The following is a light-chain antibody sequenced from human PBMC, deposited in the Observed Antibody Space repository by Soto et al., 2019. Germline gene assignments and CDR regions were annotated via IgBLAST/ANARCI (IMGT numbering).Light chain of an antibody. J-gene: IGKJ4*01. V-gene: IGKV4-1*01. CDR1: QSVLHSSNNMNY. CDR3: QQYYTTPLT. CDR2: WAS. Sequence: DIVMTQSPDSLAVSLGERATINCKSSQSVLHSSNNMNYLAWYQQKPGQLPKLLIYWASTRESGVPDRFSGSGSGTDFSLTISSLQAEDVAVYYCQQYYTTPLTFGGGTKVEIK.